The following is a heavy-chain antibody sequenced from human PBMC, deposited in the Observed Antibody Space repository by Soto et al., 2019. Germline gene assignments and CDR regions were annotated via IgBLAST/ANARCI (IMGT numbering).Heavy chain of an antibody. V-gene: IGHV1-69*13. J-gene: IGHJ6*02. CDR3: ARVSGDIVVVPFRYYGMDV. Sequence: GASVKVSCKASGGTFSSYAISWVRQAPGQGLEWMGGIIPIFGTANYAQKFQGRVTITADESTSTAYMELSSLRSEDTAVYYCARVSGDIVVVPFRYYGMDVWGQGTTVTVSS. D-gene: IGHD2-2*01. CDR2: IIPIFGTA. CDR1: GGTFSSYA.